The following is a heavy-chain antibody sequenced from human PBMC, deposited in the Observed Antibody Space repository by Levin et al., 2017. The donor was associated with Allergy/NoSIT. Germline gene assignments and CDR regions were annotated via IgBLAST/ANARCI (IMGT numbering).Heavy chain of an antibody. CDR2: IIPILGIA. CDR3: ARAPFYGSGSYYKGSQYYFDY. V-gene: IGHV1-69*04. Sequence: AASVKVSCKASGGTFSSYAISWVRQAPGQGLEWMGRIIPILGIANYAQKFQGRVTITADKSTSTAYMELSSLRSEDTAVYYCARAPFYGSGSYYKGSQYYFDYWGQGTLVTVSS. D-gene: IGHD3-10*01. CDR1: GGTFSSYA. J-gene: IGHJ4*02.